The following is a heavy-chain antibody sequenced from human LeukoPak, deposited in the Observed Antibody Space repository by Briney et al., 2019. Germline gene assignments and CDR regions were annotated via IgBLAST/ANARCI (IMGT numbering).Heavy chain of an antibody. CDR1: GYTFSNYG. J-gene: IGHJ4*02. V-gene: IGHV1-18*04. CDR3: ARHSGSGWQALGY. Sequence: GASVKVSCKASGYTFSNYGISWVRQAPVLGLEWMGWTSYNGNTNYAQKFQDRVTMTTDTSTTTAYMESRSLESDDTAVYYCARHSGSGWQALGYWGQGTLVTVSS. CDR2: TSYNGNT. D-gene: IGHD6-19*01.